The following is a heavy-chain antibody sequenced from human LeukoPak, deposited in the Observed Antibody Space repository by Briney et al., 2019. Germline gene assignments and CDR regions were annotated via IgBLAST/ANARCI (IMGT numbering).Heavy chain of an antibody. CDR3: ARERNGMDV. CDR2: IYHSGTT. CDR1: GGSISSGGYS. Sequence: PSQTLSLTCAVSGGSISSGGYSWSWIRQPPGKGLEWIGYIYHSGTTYYNPSLKSRVTISVDKSKNQFSLKLTSETAADTAVYYCARERNGMDVWGQGTTVTVSS. V-gene: IGHV4-30-2*01. J-gene: IGHJ6*02.